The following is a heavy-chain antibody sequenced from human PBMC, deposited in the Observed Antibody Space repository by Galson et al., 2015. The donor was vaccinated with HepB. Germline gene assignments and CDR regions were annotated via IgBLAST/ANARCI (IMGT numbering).Heavy chain of an antibody. V-gene: IGHV1-18*01. Sequence: SVKVSCKASGYTFTSYGISWVRQAPGQGLEWMGWISAYNGNTNYAQKLQGRVTMTTDTSTSTAYMELRSLRSDDTAVYYCARVAGQQPPRRGGWFDPWGQGTLVTVSS. J-gene: IGHJ5*02. CDR1: GYTFTSYG. CDR2: ISAYNGNT. CDR3: ARVAGQQPPRRGGWFDP. D-gene: IGHD3-10*01.